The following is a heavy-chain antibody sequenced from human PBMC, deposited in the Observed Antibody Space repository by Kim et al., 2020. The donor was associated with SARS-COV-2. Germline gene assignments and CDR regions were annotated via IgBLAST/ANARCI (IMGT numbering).Heavy chain of an antibody. Sequence: GGSLRLSCAASGLIFGDFGMHWVRQAPGKGLEWVAVIWYDGSNEDYADSVKGRFTISRDNSKNTLYLQMNSLRAEDTAVYYCARDMAYTYGYGGFDHWGQGTMVTVSS. V-gene: IGHV3-33*08. CDR2: IWYDGSNE. D-gene: IGHD5-18*01. J-gene: IGHJ4*02. CDR3: ARDMAYTYGYGGFDH. CDR1: GLIFGDFG.